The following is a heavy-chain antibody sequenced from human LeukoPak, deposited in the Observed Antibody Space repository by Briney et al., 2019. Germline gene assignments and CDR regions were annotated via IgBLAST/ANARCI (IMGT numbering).Heavy chain of an antibody. CDR3: ARDRVIAAAGTCLGY. CDR2: ISSSSSYI. D-gene: IGHD6-13*01. V-gene: IGHV3-21*01. Sequence: GGSLRLSCAASGFTFSSYSMNWVRQAPGKALEWVSSISSSSSYIYYADSVKGRFTISRDNAKNSLYLQMNSLRAEDTAVYYCARDRVIAAAGTCLGYWGQGTLVTVSS. CDR1: GFTFSSYS. J-gene: IGHJ4*02.